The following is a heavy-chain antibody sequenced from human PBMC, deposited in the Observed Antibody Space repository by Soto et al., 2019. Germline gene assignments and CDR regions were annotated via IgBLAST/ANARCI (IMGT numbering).Heavy chain of an antibody. D-gene: IGHD3-10*01. CDR2: IYYSGST. V-gene: IGHV4-59*01. CDR1: GGSISSYY. Sequence: SETLSLTCTVSGGSISSYYWSWIRQPPGKGLEWIGYIYYSGSTNYNPSLKSRVTISVDTSKNQFSLKLSSVTAADTAVYYCARGSKRQLLWFGELFPAGTFDYWGQGTLVTVSS. CDR3: ARGSKRQLLWFGELFPAGTFDY. J-gene: IGHJ4*02.